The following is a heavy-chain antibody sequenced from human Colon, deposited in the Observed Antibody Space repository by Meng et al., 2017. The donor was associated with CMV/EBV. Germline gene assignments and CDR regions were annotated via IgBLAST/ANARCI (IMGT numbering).Heavy chain of an antibody. J-gene: IGHJ4*02. Sequence: VELVDSEGGVVQPGGSLRLSCGASGFSFSESGIDLLRRVPGKGMEWVSFIDTTNHYYADSVKGRFTISRDDSKRMVYLQMNNLKTEDKAMYFCSNGLLGVQGHWGQGTLVTVSS. CDR3: SNGLLGVQGH. CDR1: GFSFSESG. D-gene: IGHD3-3*01. V-gene: IGHV3-30*02. CDR2: IDTTNH.